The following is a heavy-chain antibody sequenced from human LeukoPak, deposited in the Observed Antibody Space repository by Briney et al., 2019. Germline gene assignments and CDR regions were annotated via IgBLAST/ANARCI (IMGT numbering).Heavy chain of an antibody. CDR3: ARDSTAGPYYYYYMDV. Sequence: GGSLRLSREASGFTFSRYGMHWVRQAPGKGLEWVAFIRYDGGNKYYADSVKGRFTISRDNSKNTLYLQMNSLRAEDTAVYYCARDSTAGPYYYYYMDVWGKGTTVTVSS. D-gene: IGHD6-19*01. CDR2: IRYDGGNK. V-gene: IGHV3-30*02. CDR1: GFTFSRYG. J-gene: IGHJ6*03.